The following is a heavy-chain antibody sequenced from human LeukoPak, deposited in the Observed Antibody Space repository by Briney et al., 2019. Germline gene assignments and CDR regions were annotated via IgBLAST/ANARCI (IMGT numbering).Heavy chain of an antibody. V-gene: IGHV1-24*01. CDR3: ATDSGDYLLEN. CDR1: GYTLSELS. D-gene: IGHD1-26*01. Sequence: ASVKVSCKVSGYTLSELSMHWVRQASGQGLEWMGGFDPEDGEVVYAPKFQGRITMTEDTSTDTAYMELSSLTSEDAAVYYCATDSGDYLLENWGQGTRVTVSS. J-gene: IGHJ4*02. CDR2: FDPEDGEV.